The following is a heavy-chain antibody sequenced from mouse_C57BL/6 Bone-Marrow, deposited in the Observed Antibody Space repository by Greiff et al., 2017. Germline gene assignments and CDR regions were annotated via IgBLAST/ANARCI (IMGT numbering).Heavy chain of an antibody. J-gene: IGHJ2*01. CDR1: GFTFSSYA. CDR3: ARHGSSTLDY. D-gene: IGHD1-1*01. CDR2: ISDGGSYT. Sequence: EVMLVESGGGLVKPGGSLKLSCAASGFTFSSYAMSWVRQTPEKRLEWVATISDGGSYTYYPDTVKGRFTISRDNAKNNLYLQMSHLKSEDTAMYYCARHGSSTLDYWGQGTTLTVSS. V-gene: IGHV5-4*03.